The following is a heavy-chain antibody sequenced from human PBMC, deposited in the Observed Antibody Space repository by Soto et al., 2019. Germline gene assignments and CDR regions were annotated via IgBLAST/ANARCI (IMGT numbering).Heavy chain of an antibody. CDR1: GYTFTSYG. D-gene: IGHD2-2*01. Sequence: ASVKVSCKASGYTFTSYGISWVRQAPGQGLEWMGWISAYNGNTNYEQKLQGRVTMTTDTSTSTAYMELRSLRSDDTAVYYCARDVLYCSSTSCSPDAFDIWGQGTMVTVSS. CDR2: ISAYNGNT. V-gene: IGHV1-18*01. CDR3: ARDVLYCSSTSCSPDAFDI. J-gene: IGHJ3*02.